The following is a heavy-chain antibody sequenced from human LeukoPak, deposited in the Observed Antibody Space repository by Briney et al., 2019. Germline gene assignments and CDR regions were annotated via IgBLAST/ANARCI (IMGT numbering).Heavy chain of an antibody. Sequence: ASVKVSCKASGGTFSSYAISWVRQAPGQGLEWMGRIIPILGIANYAQKFQGRVTITADRSTSTAYMELSSLRSEDTAVYYCARGGDSSSWGFDYWGQGTLVTVSS. J-gene: IGHJ4*02. D-gene: IGHD6-13*01. CDR1: GGTFSSYA. V-gene: IGHV1-69*04. CDR2: IIPILGIA. CDR3: ARGGDSSSWGFDY.